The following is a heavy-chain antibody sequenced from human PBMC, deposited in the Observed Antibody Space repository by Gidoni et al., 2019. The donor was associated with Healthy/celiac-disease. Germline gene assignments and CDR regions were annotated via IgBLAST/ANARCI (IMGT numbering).Heavy chain of an antibody. CDR2: IYYSGST. CDR3: ARDRQIFGVVTVFDY. D-gene: IGHD3-3*01. V-gene: IGHV4-61*01. J-gene: IGHJ4*02. Sequence: QVQLQESGPGLVKPSETLSLICTCSGGSVSRGSYYWSWIRQPPGKGLEWIGYIYYSGSTNYNPSLKSRVTISVDTSKNQFSLKLSSVTAADTAVYYCARDRQIFGVVTVFDYWGQGTLVTVSS. CDR1: GGSVSRGSYY.